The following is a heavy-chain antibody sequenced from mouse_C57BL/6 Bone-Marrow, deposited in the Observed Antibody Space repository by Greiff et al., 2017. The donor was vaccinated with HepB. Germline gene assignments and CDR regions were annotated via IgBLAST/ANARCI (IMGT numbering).Heavy chain of an antibody. D-gene: IGHD2-5*01. J-gene: IGHJ3*01. Sequence: QVQLQQPGAELVRPGSSVKLSCKASGYTFTSYWMDWVKQRPGQGLEWIGNIYPSDSETHYNQKFKDKATLTVYKSSSTAYMQLSSLTSEDSAVYYCAIGGYSNYLAWFAYWGQGTLVTVSA. CDR3: AIGGYSNYLAWFAY. CDR2: IYPSDSET. V-gene: IGHV1-61*01. CDR1: GYTFTSYW.